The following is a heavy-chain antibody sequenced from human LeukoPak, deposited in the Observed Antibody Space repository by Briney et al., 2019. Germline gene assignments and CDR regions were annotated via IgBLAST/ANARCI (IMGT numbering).Heavy chain of an antibody. V-gene: IGHV3-23*01. J-gene: IGHJ3*02. CDR3: AKAYDFWSGSANAFDI. D-gene: IGHD3-3*01. Sequence: GGSLRLPCAASGFTFSGYAMSWVRQAPGKGLEWVSAISGSGGSTYYADSVKGRFTISRDNSKNTLYLQMNSLRAEDTAVYYCAKAYDFWSGSANAFDIWGQGTMVTVSS. CDR2: ISGSGGST. CDR1: GFTFSGYA.